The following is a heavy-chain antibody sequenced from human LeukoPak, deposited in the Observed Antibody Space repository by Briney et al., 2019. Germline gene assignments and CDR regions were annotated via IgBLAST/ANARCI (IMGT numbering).Heavy chain of an antibody. CDR2: INAGNGNT. D-gene: IGHD3-22*01. CDR3: ARSPTKVVIYYFDY. CDR1: GYTFTSYA. Sequence: ASVKVSCKASGYTFTSYAMHWVRQAPGQRLEWMGWINAGNGNTKYSQKFQGRVTITRDTSASTAYMELSSLRSEDTAVYYCARSPTKVVIYYFDYWGQGTLVTVSS. J-gene: IGHJ4*02. V-gene: IGHV1-3*01.